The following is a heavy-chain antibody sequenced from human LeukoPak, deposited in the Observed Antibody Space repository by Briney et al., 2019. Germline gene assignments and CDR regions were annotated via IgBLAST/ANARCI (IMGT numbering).Heavy chain of an antibody. Sequence: ETLSLTCTVSGGSISSSSYYWGWIRQPPGKGLEWVSSISSSSSYIYYADSVKGRFTISRDNAKNSLYLQMNSLRAEDTAVYYCAELGITMIGGVWGQGTLVTVSS. CDR1: GGSISSSS. J-gene: IGHJ4*02. V-gene: IGHV3-21*01. D-gene: IGHD3-10*02. CDR2: ISSSSSYI. CDR3: AELGITMIGGV.